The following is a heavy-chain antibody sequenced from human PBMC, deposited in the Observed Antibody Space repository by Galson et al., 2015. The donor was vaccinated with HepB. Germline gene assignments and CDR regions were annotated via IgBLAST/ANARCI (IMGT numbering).Heavy chain of an antibody. CDR2: ISYDGSNK. CDR3: ARVYYDSSGYCCGYFDY. Sequence: SLRLSCAASGFTFSRYAMHWVRQAPGKGLEWVAVISYDGSNKYYADSVKGRFTISRDNSKNTLYLQMNSLRPEDTAEYYCARVYYDSSGYCCGYFDYWCQGVPVTVSS. CDR1: GFTFSRYA. D-gene: IGHD3-22*01. V-gene: IGHV3-30-3*01. J-gene: IGHJ4*02.